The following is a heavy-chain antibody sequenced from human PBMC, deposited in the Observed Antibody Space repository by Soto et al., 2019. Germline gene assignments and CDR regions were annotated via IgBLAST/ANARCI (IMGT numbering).Heavy chain of an antibody. CDR2: INSDGSST. CDR3: ARSYFDYGDYSSTNFDY. D-gene: IGHD4-17*01. Sequence: GGSPRLSCAASGFTFSSYWMHWVRQAPGKGLVWVSRINSDGSSTSYADSVKGRFTISRDNAKNTLYLQMNSLRAEDTAVYYCARSYFDYGDYSSTNFDYWGQGTLVTVSS. CDR1: GFTFSSYW. J-gene: IGHJ4*02. V-gene: IGHV3-74*01.